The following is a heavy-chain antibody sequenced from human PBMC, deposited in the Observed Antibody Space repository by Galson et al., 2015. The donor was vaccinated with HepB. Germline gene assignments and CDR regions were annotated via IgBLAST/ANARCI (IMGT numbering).Heavy chain of an antibody. CDR2: ISGSGGST. V-gene: IGHV3-23*01. CDR1: GFTFSSYA. D-gene: IGHD5-12*01. CDR3: AKATGVATIGPLDY. J-gene: IGHJ4*02. Sequence: SLRLSCAASGFTFSSYAMSWVRQAPGKGLEWVSAISGSGGSTYYADSVKGRFTISRDNSTNTLYLQMNSLRAEDTAVYYCAKATGVATIGPLDYWGQGTLVTVSS.